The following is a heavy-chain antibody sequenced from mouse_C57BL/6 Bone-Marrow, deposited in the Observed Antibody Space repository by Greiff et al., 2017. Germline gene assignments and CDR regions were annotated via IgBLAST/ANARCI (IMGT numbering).Heavy chain of an antibody. CDR2: IYPRSGNT. Sequence: QVHVKQSGAELARSGASVKLSCKASGYTFTSYGISWVKQSTGQGLEWIGEIYPRSGNTYYNEKFKGKATLTADKSSSTAYMELRSLTSEDSAVYFCARRVYYYGSSFFDYWGQGTTLTVSS. CDR3: ARRVYYYGSSFFDY. CDR1: GYTFTSYG. D-gene: IGHD1-1*01. J-gene: IGHJ2*01. V-gene: IGHV1-81*01.